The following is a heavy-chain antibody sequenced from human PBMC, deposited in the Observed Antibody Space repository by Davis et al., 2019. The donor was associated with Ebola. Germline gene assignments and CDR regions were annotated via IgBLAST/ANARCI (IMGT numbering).Heavy chain of an antibody. CDR1: GGTFSSYA. D-gene: IGHD3-10*01. V-gene: IGHV1-18*01. CDR3: ASGSGSSDY. CDR2: ISGYNGNT. J-gene: IGHJ4*02. Sequence: ASVKVSCKASGGTFSSYAISWVRQAPGQGLEWMGWISGYNGNTNYAQRFQGRVTMTTDTSTSTAYMELRSLTSDDTAVYYCASGSGSSDYWGQGTLVTVSS.